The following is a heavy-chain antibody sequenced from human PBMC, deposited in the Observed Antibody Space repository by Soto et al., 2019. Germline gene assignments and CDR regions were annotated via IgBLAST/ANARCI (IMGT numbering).Heavy chain of an antibody. D-gene: IGHD1-26*01. Sequence: QVQLVQSGAEVKKPGSSVKVSCKASGGTFSSYAISWVRQAPGQGLEWMGGIIPIFGTANYAQKFQGRVTITADESTSTAEMELSSLISEDTAVYYGATAYRGRLVESDYWGQGTLVTVSS. V-gene: IGHV1-69*12. J-gene: IGHJ4*02. CDR1: GGTFSSYA. CDR3: ATAYRGRLVESDY. CDR2: IIPIFGTA.